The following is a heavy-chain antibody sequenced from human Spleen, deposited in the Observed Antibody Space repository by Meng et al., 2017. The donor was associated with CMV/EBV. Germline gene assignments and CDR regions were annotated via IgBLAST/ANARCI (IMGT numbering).Heavy chain of an antibody. CDR1: GFTVSSNY. J-gene: IGHJ6*02. Sequence: GESLKISCAASGFTVSSNYMSWVRQAPGRGLEWVSLIYSGGSTYYADSVKGRFTISRDISRNTLNLQMNSLRAEDTAVYYCARLNYDILTGGYYGMDVWGQGTTVTVSS. D-gene: IGHD3-9*01. V-gene: IGHV3-53*01. CDR3: ARLNYDILTGGYYGMDV. CDR2: IYSGGST.